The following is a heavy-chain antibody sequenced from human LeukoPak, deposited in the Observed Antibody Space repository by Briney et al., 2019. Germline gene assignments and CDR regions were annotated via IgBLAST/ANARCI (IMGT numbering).Heavy chain of an antibody. CDR2: ISSSSSYI. D-gene: IGHD6-19*01. CDR3: ARVVAVAGRAFDI. CDR1: GFTFSSYS. V-gene: IGHV3-21*01. Sequence: PGGSLRLSCAASGFTFSSYSINWVRQAPGKGLEWVSSISSSSSYIYYADSVKGRFTISRDDAKNSLYLQMNSLRAEDTAVYYCARVVAVAGRAFDIWGQGTMVTVSS. J-gene: IGHJ3*02.